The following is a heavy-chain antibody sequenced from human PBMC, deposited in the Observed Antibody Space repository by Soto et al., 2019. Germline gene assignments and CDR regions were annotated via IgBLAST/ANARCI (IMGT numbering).Heavy chain of an antibody. J-gene: IGHJ4*02. CDR1: GYTFTHYY. CDR3: ARDFAAGDH. V-gene: IGHV1-46*01. Sequence: QVQLVQSGAEVKKPGASVNLSCRNYGYTFTHYYIHWVRQAPGQGLEWLAIINPASGSKNYAQDVHGRVTLTMDTSTTTGYRELSGMRAEYTAICYCARDFAAGDHWGQGTLVTVSS. D-gene: IGHD6-13*01. CDR2: INPASGSK.